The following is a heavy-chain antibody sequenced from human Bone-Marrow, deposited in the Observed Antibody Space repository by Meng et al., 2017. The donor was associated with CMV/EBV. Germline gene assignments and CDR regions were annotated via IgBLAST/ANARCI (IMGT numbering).Heavy chain of an antibody. J-gene: IGHJ6*02. Sequence: GESLKISCAASGFTFSSYSMNWVRQAPGKGLEWVSYISSSSSTIYYADSVKGRFTISRDNAKNSLYLQMNSLRAEDTAVYYCARVSGSGWPSFYYYYGMDVWGQGTTVTVSS. CDR2: ISSSSSTI. V-gene: IGHV3-48*04. CDR3: ARVSGSGWPSFYYYYGMDV. CDR1: GFTFSSYS. D-gene: IGHD3-10*01.